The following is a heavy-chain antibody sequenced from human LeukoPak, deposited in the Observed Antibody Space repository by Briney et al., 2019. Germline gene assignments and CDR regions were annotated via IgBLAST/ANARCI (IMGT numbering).Heavy chain of an antibody. CDR1: GFTFSSYA. CDR2: ISYDGSNK. CDR3: ARDSIAARQVPFDY. Sequence: QPGRSLRLSCAASGFTFSSYAMHWVRQAPGKGLEWVAVISYDGSNKYYADSVKGRFTISRDNSKNTLYLQMNSLRAEDTAVYYCARDSIAARQVPFDYWGQGTLVTVSS. D-gene: IGHD6-6*01. V-gene: IGHV3-30-3*01. J-gene: IGHJ4*02.